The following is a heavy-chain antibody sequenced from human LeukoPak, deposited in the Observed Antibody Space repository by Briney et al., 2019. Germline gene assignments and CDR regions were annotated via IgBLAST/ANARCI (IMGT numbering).Heavy chain of an antibody. CDR3: ARGSGELPFFDY. J-gene: IGHJ4*02. CDR2: ISSSGSTI. Sequence: PGGSLRLSCAASGFTFSSYEMNWVRQAPGKGLEWVSYISSSGSTIYYADSVKGRFTISRDNAKNSLYLQMNSLRAEDTAVCYCARGSGELPFFDYWGQGTLVTVSS. CDR1: GFTFSSYE. V-gene: IGHV3-48*03. D-gene: IGHD1-26*01.